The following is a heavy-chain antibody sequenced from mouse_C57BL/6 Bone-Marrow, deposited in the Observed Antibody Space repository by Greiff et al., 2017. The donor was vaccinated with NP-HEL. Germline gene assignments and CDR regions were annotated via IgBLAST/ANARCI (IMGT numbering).Heavy chain of an antibody. V-gene: IGHV1-64*01. CDR1: GYTFTSYW. CDR2: IHPNSGST. CDR3: AKWGYGGYPPWFAY. Sequence: QVQLQQPGAELVKPGASVKLSCKASGYTFTSYWMHWVKQRPGQGLEWIGMIHPNSGSTNYNEKFKSKATLTVDKSSSTAFMQLSSLTSEDSAVYYCAKWGYGGYPPWFAYWGQGTLVTVSA. D-gene: IGHD2-3*01. J-gene: IGHJ3*01.